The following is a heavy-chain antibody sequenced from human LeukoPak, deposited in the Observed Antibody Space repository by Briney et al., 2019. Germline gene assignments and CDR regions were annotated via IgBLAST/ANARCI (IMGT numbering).Heavy chain of an antibody. CDR2: IYPGDSDT. CDR3: ARFRFSATYYFDY. J-gene: IGHJ4*02. Sequence: GDSLKISCKGSGYSFSSYWIGWVRQMPGKGLDWMGIIYPGDSDTRYSPSFQGQVTISADKSISTAYLQWSSLKASDTAMYYCARFRFSATYYFDYWGQGTLVTVSS. V-gene: IGHV5-51*01. CDR1: GYSFSSYW. D-gene: IGHD5-12*01.